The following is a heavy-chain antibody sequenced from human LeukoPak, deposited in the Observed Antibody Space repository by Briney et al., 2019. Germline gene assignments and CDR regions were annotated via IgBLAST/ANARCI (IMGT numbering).Heavy chain of an antibody. CDR3: ARQHSDFWSLDY. CDR2: IYYSGST. Sequence: SETLSLTCTVSGGSISSYYWSWIRQPPGKGLEWIGYIYYSGSTNYNPSLKSRVTISVDTSKNQFSLKLSSVTAADTAVYYCARQHSDFWSLDYWGQGTLVTVSS. D-gene: IGHD3-3*01. CDR1: GGSISSYY. V-gene: IGHV4-59*08. J-gene: IGHJ4*02.